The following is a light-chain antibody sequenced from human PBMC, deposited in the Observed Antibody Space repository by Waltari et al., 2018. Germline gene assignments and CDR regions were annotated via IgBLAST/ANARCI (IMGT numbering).Light chain of an antibody. Sequence: EIVMTQSPATLSLSPGERATLSCRASQSVSSSLAWYQQKPGQAPRLLIYGASSRATGITDRFSGSGSGTDFTLIISSLEPEDVAVYYCLQRSNWPLTFGGGTKVEIK. J-gene: IGKJ4*01. CDR3: LQRSNWPLT. V-gene: IGKV3-15*01. CDR2: GAS. CDR1: QSVSSS.